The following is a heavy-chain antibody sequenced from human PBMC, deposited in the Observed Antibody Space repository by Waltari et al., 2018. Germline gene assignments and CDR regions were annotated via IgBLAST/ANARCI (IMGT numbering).Heavy chain of an antibody. V-gene: IGHV1-69*11. D-gene: IGHD2-2*01. CDR1: GGTFSSYA. CDR2: IIPILGTA. J-gene: IGHJ6*02. Sequence: QVQLVQSGAEVKKPGSSVKVSCKASGGTFSSYAISWVRQATGQGLEWMGGIIPILGTANYAQKFQGRVTITADESTSTAYMELSSLRSEDTAVYYCARAGGGSTSYYYYGMDVWGQGTTVTVSS. CDR3: ARAGGGSTSYYYYGMDV.